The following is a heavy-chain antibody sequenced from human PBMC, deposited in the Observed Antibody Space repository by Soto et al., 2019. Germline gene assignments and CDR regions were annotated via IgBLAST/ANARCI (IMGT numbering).Heavy chain of an antibody. CDR3: ARDSSPLLRFFGSGSRQMGADY. V-gene: IGHV1-2*02. J-gene: IGHJ4*02. CDR1: GYTFTGYY. D-gene: IGHD3-3*01. CDR2: INPNSGGT. Sequence: GASVKVSCKASGYTFTGYYMHWVRQAPGQGLEWMGWINPNSGGTNYAQKFQGRVTMTRDTSISTAYMELSRLRSDDTAVYYCARDSSPLLRFFGSGSRQMGADYWGQGTLVTVSS.